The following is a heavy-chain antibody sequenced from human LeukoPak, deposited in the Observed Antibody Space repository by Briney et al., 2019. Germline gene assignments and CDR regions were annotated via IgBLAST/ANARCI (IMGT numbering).Heavy chain of an antibody. D-gene: IGHD3-10*01. CDR3: AKSMVRGVPLNYYFDY. Sequence: PGGSLRLSCAASGFTFSSFGTHWVRQAPGKGLEWVAVISYDGSNKYYVDSVKGRFTISRDNSHNTLYLQMNSLRAEDTAVYYCAKSMVRGVPLNYYFDYWGQGTLVTVSS. V-gene: IGHV3-30*18. J-gene: IGHJ4*02. CDR2: ISYDGSNK. CDR1: GFTFSSFG.